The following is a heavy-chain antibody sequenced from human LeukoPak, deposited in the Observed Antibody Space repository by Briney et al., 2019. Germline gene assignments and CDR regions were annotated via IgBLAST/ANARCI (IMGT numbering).Heavy chain of an antibody. CDR1: GFTFNRSW. D-gene: IGHD1-1*01. CDR2: MYPSGSQK. CDR3: AIWTSGNY. J-gene: IGHJ4*02. V-gene: IGHV3-7*01. Sequence: GGSLRLSCAASGFTFNRSWMNWVRQAPGKGLEWVANMYPSGSQKRYVDSVKGRFTISKDNPGTSLYLEMYSLRAEDTAIYYCAIWTSGNYWGQGTIVTVSS.